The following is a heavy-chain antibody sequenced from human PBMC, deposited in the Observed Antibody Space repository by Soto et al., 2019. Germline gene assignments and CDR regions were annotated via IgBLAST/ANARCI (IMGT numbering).Heavy chain of an antibody. J-gene: IGHJ4*02. CDR2: IYFRGTT. D-gene: IGHD4-17*01. CDR1: GGSISSYY. Sequence: PSETLSLTCTVSGGSISSYYWSWIRQPPGKGLEWIGYIYFRGTTNYNPSLKSRVTMSADTSKNQFSLKLNSVTAADTAVYYCARGGLDYGGKYCFDYWGQGTLVTVSS. CDR3: ARGGLDYGGKYCFDY. V-gene: IGHV4-59*12.